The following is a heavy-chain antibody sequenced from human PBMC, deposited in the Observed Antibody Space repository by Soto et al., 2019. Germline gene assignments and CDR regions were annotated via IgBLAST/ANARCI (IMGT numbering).Heavy chain of an antibody. CDR3: ARGDFWSGYYNGAFDI. Sequence: LRLSCAASGFTFSSYSMNWVRQAPGKGLEWVSSISSSSSYIYYADSVKGRFTISRDNAKNSLYLQMNSLRAEDTAVYYCARGDFWSGYYNGAFDIWGQGTMVTVSS. CDR1: GFTFSSYS. D-gene: IGHD3-3*01. V-gene: IGHV3-21*01. CDR2: ISSSSSYI. J-gene: IGHJ3*02.